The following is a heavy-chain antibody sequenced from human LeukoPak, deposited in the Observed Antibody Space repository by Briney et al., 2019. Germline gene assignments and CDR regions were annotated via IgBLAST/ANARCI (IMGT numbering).Heavy chain of an antibody. Sequence: SETLSLTCAVSGGSFSGYYWSWIRQPPGKGLEWIGEINHSGSTNYNPSLKSRVTVSVDTSKNQFSLKLSSVTAADTAVYYCAREHSSSWYPIYYYYGMDVWGKGTTVTVSS. CDR3: AREHSSSWYPIYYYYGMDV. CDR1: GGSFSGYY. D-gene: IGHD6-13*01. V-gene: IGHV4-34*01. CDR2: INHSGST. J-gene: IGHJ6*04.